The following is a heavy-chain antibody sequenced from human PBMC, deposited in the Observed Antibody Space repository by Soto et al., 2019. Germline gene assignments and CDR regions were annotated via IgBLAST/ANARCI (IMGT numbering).Heavy chain of an antibody. Sequence: QVQLQQWGAGLLKPSETLSLTCAVYGGSFSGYYWSWIRQPPGKGLEWIGEINHSGSTNYNPSLKSRVTISVDTSKNQFSLKLSSVTAADTAVCYCARGFPYYYYYMDVWGKGTTVTVSS. CDR2: INHSGST. J-gene: IGHJ6*03. CDR3: ARGFPYYYYYMDV. CDR1: GGSFSGYY. V-gene: IGHV4-34*01.